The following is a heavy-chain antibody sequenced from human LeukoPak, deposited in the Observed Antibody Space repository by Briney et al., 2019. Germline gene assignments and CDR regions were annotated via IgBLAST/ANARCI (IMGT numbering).Heavy chain of an antibody. D-gene: IGHD3-22*01. Sequence: SETLSLTCTVSGGSISSSSYYWGWIRQPPGKGLEWIGSICYSGSTYYNPSLKSRVTISVDTSKNQFSLKLSSVTAADTAVYYCARRRGMIVVRAFDIWGQGTMVTVSS. CDR2: ICYSGST. CDR1: GGSISSSSYY. J-gene: IGHJ3*02. V-gene: IGHV4-39*01. CDR3: ARRRGMIVVRAFDI.